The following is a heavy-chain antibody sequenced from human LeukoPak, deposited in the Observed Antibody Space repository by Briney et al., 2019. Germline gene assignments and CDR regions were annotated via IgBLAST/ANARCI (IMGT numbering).Heavy chain of an antibody. J-gene: IGHJ4*02. CDR3: AKGRGVIHSILYY. D-gene: IGHD3-10*01. Sequence: GGSLRLSCAASGFTFSSYAMSWVRQAPGKGLEWVSAISGSGGSTYYADSVKGRFTITRDNSKNTLYLQMNSLRAEDTAVYYCAKGRGVIHSILYYWGQGTLVTVSS. CDR1: GFTFSSYA. CDR2: ISGSGGST. V-gene: IGHV3-23*01.